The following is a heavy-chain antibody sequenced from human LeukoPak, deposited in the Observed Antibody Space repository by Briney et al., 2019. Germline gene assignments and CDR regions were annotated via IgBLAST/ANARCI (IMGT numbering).Heavy chain of an antibody. CDR3: ARDLWFGL. CDR2: IYSGGST. J-gene: IGHJ5*02. Sequence: GRSLRLSCAASGFTVSGTYMSWVHQAPGKGLEWVSIIYSGGSTYYADSVKGRFTISRDNSKNTLYLQMNSLRTEDTAVYYCARDLWFGLWGQGTLVTVSS. V-gene: IGHV3-66*02. CDR1: GFTVSGTY.